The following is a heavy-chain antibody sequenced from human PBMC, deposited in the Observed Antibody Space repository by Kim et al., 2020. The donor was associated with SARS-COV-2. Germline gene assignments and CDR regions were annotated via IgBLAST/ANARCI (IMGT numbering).Heavy chain of an antibody. V-gene: IGHV4-34*01. CDR3: ARNDILTGYPPDY. J-gene: IGHJ4*02. D-gene: IGHD3-9*01. Sequence: YNPSLKSRVNLSIDTSNNQFFLKVTSVTAADTAVYYCARNDILTGYPPDYWGQGTLVTVSS.